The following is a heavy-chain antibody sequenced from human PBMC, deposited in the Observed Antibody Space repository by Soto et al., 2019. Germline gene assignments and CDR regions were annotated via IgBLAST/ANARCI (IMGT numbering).Heavy chain of an antibody. J-gene: IGHJ6*02. CDR2: IYYSGST. Sequence: PSETLSLTCTVSGGSISSGGYYWSWIRQHPGKGLEWIGYIYYSGSTYYNPSLKSRVTISVDTSKNQFSLKLSSVTAADTAVYYCARDDSGYDPFYYYGMDVWGQGTKVTVSS. CDR1: GGSISSGGYY. V-gene: IGHV4-31*03. D-gene: IGHD5-12*01. CDR3: ARDDSGYDPFYYYGMDV.